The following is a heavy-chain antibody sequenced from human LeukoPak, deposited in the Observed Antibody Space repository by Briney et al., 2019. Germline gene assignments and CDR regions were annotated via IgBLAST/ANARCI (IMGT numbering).Heavy chain of an antibody. Sequence: PSETLSLTCTVSSDSISGYYWSWIRQPPGKGPEWIGYISYSGSTNYNPSLKSRVTISVDTSKNQFSLKLSSVTAADTAVYYCARHLRGSHMDYWGQGTLVNVSS. CDR2: ISYSGST. D-gene: IGHD1-26*01. J-gene: IGHJ4*02. V-gene: IGHV4-59*08. CDR1: SDSISGYY. CDR3: ARHLRGSHMDY.